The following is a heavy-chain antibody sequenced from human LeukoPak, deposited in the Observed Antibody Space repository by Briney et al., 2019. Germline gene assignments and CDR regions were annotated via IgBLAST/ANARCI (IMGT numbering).Heavy chain of an antibody. CDR2: ISGSGGNT. Sequence: GGSLRLSCAASGFTFSTYSQSWVRQAPGKGLEWVSAISGSGGNTDYADSVKGRFTISRDNSKNTLYLQMNSLRAEDTAVYPCANAIRGVFIGFDYWGQGTLVTVSS. J-gene: IGHJ4*02. V-gene: IGHV3-23*01. CDR1: GFTFSTYS. D-gene: IGHD3-10*01. CDR3: ANAIRGVFIGFDY.